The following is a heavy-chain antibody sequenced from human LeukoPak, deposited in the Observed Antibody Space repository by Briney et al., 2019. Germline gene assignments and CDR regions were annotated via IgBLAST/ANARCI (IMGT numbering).Heavy chain of an antibody. CDR2: INPNSGGT. V-gene: IGHV1-2*02. J-gene: IGHJ6*02. CDR1: GYTFTGYY. CDR3: ARTGYCSSTSCYYYYGMDV. D-gene: IGHD2-2*01. Sequence: GASVKVSCKASGYTFTGYYMHWVRQAPGQGLEWMGWINPNSGGTNYAQKFQGRVTITRDTSISTAYMELSRLRSDDTAVYYCARTGYCSSTSCYYYYGMDVWGQGTAVTVSS.